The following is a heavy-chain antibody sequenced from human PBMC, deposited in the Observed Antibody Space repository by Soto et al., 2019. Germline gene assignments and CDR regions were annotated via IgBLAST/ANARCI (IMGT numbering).Heavy chain of an antibody. Sequence: PGGSLRLSCASSGFTFRSYAMSWVRQAPGKGLEWVSVISGSDDSTYYADSVKGRFTISRDNSKNTLYLQMNSLRAEDTAVYYCAKRSSSSTFDYWGQGTLVTVS. J-gene: IGHJ4*02. CDR2: ISGSDDST. V-gene: IGHV3-23*01. CDR3: AKRSSSSTFDY. CDR1: GFTFRSYA. D-gene: IGHD6-6*01.